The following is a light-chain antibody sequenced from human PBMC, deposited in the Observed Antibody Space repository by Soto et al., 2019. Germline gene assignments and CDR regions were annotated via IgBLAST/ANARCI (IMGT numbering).Light chain of an antibody. CDR3: LQDNHWPWT. Sequence: AIRMTQSPSSLSASVGDRVTITCRASQAIRNDLSWYQQKPGKAPKLLIYGASTLQSGVPSRFSGSGFGADFTLTISSLQTEDFATYYCLQDNHWPWTCGQGTKVEIK. CDR1: QAIRND. J-gene: IGKJ1*01. V-gene: IGKV1-6*01. CDR2: GAS.